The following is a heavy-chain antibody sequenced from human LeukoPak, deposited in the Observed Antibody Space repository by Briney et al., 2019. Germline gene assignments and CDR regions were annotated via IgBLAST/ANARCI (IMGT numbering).Heavy chain of an antibody. CDR2: IYYSGST. CDR3: ARSYSSGWYDTYYFDY. Sequence: SETLSLTCTVSGGSISSGDHYWSWIRQPPGKGLEWIGYIYYSGSTYYNPSLKSRVTISVDTSKNQFSLKLSSVTAADTAVYYCARSYSSGWYDTYYFDYWGQGTLVTVSS. D-gene: IGHD6-19*01. CDR1: GGSISSGDHY. J-gene: IGHJ4*02. V-gene: IGHV4-30-4*01.